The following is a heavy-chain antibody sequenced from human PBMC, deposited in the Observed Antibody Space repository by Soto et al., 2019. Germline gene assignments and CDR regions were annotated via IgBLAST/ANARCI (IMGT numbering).Heavy chain of an antibody. Sequence: SETLSLTCAVYGGSFSGYYWSWIRQPPGKGLEWIGEINHSGSTNYNPSLKSRVTISVDTSKNQFSLKLSSVTAADTAVYYCASLLIAEGAYWGQGTLVTVSS. CDR1: GGSFSGYY. V-gene: IGHV4-34*01. CDR3: ASLLIAEGAY. J-gene: IGHJ4*02. D-gene: IGHD6-13*01. CDR2: INHSGST.